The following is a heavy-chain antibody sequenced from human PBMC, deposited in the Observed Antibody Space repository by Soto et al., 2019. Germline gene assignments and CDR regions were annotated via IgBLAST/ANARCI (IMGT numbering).Heavy chain of an antibody. Sequence: EVQLLESGGGLVQPGGSLRLSCAASGFTFSSYAMSWVRQAPGKGLEWVSAISGSGGSTYYADSVKGRFTISRDSSKNTLYLQMNSLRAEDTAVYYCAKAPGYQLLWGTIDYWGQGTLVTVSS. CDR1: GFTFSSYA. CDR2: ISGSGGST. D-gene: IGHD2-2*01. CDR3: AKAPGYQLLWGTIDY. J-gene: IGHJ4*02. V-gene: IGHV3-23*01.